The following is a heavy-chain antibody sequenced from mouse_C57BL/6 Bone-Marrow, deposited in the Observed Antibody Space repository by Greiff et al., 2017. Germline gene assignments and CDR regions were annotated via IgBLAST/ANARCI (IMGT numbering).Heavy chain of an antibody. CDR2: IDPETGGT. Sequence: QVQLQQSGAELVRPGASVTLSCKASGYTFTDYEMHWVKQTPVHGLEWIGAIDPETGGTAYNQKFKGKAILTADKSSSTAYMELRSLTSEDSAVYYCTRSGYYGISHYWDFDVWGTGTTVTVSS. CDR1: GYTFTDYE. J-gene: IGHJ1*03. D-gene: IGHD1-1*01. V-gene: IGHV1-15*01. CDR3: TRSGYYGISHYWDFDV.